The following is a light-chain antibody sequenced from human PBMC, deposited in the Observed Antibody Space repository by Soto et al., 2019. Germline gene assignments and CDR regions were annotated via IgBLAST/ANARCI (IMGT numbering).Light chain of an antibody. CDR1: QSVLHSSHNENY. V-gene: IGKV4-1*01. CDR3: QQYYSTPYT. CDR2: WAS. J-gene: IGKJ2*01. Sequence: DIVMTQSPDSLAVSLGERATINCKSSQSVLHSSHNENYLVWYQQKPGQPTKLLIYWASTRESGVPDRFSGSGSETDFTLTISSLQAEDVAVYYCQQYYSTPYTFGQGTKLEIK.